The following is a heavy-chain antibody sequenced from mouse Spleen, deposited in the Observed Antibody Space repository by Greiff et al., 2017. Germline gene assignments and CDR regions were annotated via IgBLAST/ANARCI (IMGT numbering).Heavy chain of an antibody. CDR3: ASHSYYDYDGGEYYFDY. CDR1: GFTFSSYA. D-gene: IGHD2-4*01. J-gene: IGHJ2*01. CDR2: ISSGGSYT. V-gene: IGHV5-9-3*01. Sequence: EVQVVESGGGLVKPGGSLKLSCAASGFTFSSYAMSWVRQTPEKRLEWVATISSGGSYTYYPDSVKGRFIISRDNAKNTLYLQMSSLRSEDTAMYYCASHSYYDYDGGEYYFDYWGQGTTLTVSS.